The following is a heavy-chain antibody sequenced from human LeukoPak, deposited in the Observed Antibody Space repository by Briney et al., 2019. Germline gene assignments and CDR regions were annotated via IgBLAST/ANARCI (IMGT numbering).Heavy chain of an antibody. D-gene: IGHD1-26*01. CDR2: IYYSGST. CDR1: GGSISSSSYY. CDR3: ARGSYSRSPRHPDAFDI. J-gene: IGHJ3*02. Sequence: NASETLSLTCTVSGGSISSSSYYWGWIRQPPGKGLEWIGSIYYSGSTYYNPSLKSRVTISVDTSKNQFSLKLSSVTAADTAVYYCARGSYSRSPRHPDAFDIWGQGTMVTVSS. V-gene: IGHV4-39*07.